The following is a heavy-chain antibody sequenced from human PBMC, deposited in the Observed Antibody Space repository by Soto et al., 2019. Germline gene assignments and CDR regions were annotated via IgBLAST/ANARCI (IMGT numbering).Heavy chain of an antibody. CDR3: AKDLLRVGVGASFYFDY. J-gene: IGHJ4*01. CDR1: GFTFSSYA. Sequence: GGSLRLSCAASGFTFSSYAMSWVRQAPRKGLEWVSTISASGGSTNYADSVRGRFTISRDNSKNTLYPQMNSLRAEDTAIYYCAKDLLRVGVGASFYFDYWGHGTMVTVSS. V-gene: IGHV3-23*01. CDR2: ISASGGST. D-gene: IGHD1-26*01.